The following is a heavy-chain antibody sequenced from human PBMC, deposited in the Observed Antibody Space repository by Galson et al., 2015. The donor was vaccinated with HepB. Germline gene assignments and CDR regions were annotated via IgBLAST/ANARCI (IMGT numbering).Heavy chain of an antibody. CDR3: ARGRVATPLDAFDI. CDR1: GGSFSGYH. Sequence: SETLSLTCAVYGGSFSGYHWSWIRQSPGNGLEWIGAINHSGSTNYNPSLKSRGTISVDTSKNQFSLKLSSVTAADTAVYYCARGRVATPLDAFDIWGQGTMVTVSS. CDR2: INHSGST. V-gene: IGHV4-34*01. J-gene: IGHJ3*02. D-gene: IGHD5-12*01.